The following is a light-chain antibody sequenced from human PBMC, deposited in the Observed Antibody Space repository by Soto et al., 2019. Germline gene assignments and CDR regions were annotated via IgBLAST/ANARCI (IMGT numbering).Light chain of an antibody. CDR2: ANS. CDR1: SSNIGAGYD. Sequence: QLVLTQPPSVSGAPGQRVTISCTGSSSNIGAGYDVHWYQQLPGTAPKLLIYANSNRPSGVPDRFSGSKAGASASLAITGLQTEDEADYYCQSYDNSVRIFGGGTKVTVL. V-gene: IGLV1-40*01. CDR3: QSYDNSVRI. J-gene: IGLJ2*01.